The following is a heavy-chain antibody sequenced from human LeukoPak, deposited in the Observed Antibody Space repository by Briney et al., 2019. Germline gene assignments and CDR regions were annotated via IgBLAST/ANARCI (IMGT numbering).Heavy chain of an antibody. J-gene: IGHJ2*01. D-gene: IGHD2-15*01. CDR2: IYYDGST. CDR3: ARGSGSGNWYFDL. CDR1: GGSIISCY. Sequence: KLSETLSLTCTVSGGSIISCYWSWIRRPPGKGVEWIGYIYYDGSTNYNPSLKSRVSISVDTSKNQLSLKLSSVTAADTAVYYCARGSGSGNWYFDLWGRGTLVTVSS. V-gene: IGHV4-59*01.